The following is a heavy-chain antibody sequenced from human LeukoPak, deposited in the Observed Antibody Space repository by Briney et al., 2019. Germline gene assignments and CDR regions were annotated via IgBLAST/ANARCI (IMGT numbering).Heavy chain of an antibody. CDR2: IYSGGST. V-gene: IGHV3-53*01. CDR3: ARCGSYLSAFDI. J-gene: IGHJ3*02. Sequence: GGSLRLSCAAFGFTVSSNYMSWVRQAPGKGLEWVSIIYSGGSTFYADSVKGRFTISRDNSKNTLYLQMDSLRAEDTAVYYCARCGSYLSAFDIWGQGTMVTVSS. CDR1: GFTVSSNY. D-gene: IGHD1-26*01.